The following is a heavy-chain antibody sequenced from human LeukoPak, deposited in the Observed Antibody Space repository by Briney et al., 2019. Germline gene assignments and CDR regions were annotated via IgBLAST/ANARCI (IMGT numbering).Heavy chain of an antibody. CDR1: GGSFSGYY. CDR2: INHSGST. D-gene: IGHD3-3*01. Sequence: PSETLSLTCAVYGGSFSGYYWSWIRQPPVKGLEWIGEINHSGSTNYNPSLKSRVTISVDTSKNQFSLKLSSVTAADTAVYYCARGVRFLEWFHFDYWGQGTLVTVSS. J-gene: IGHJ4*02. V-gene: IGHV4-34*01. CDR3: ARGVRFLEWFHFDY.